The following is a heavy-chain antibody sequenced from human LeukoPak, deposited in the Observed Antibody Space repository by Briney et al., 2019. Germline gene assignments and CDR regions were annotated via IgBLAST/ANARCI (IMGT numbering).Heavy chain of an antibody. V-gene: IGHV1-2*02. Sequence: ASVKVSCKASGYTFTDYYLHWVRQAPGQGLEWMGWINPNSGGTNYAQKFQGRVTMTRDTSISTAYMELSRLRSDDTAVYYCARGYSSSGGLYYFDYWGQGTLVTVSS. D-gene: IGHD6-19*01. CDR1: GYTFTDYY. CDR3: ARGYSSSGGLYYFDY. CDR2: INPNSGGT. J-gene: IGHJ4*02.